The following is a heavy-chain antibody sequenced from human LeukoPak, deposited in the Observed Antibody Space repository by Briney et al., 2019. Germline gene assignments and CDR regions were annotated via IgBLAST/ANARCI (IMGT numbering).Heavy chain of an antibody. J-gene: IGHJ3*02. CDR1: GGTFSSYA. CDR2: IIPIFGTA. D-gene: IGHD3-22*01. CDR3: VRDRTYYYDSSGYYYLDAFDI. V-gene: IGHV1-69*05. Sequence: SSVKVSCKASGGTFSSYAISWVRQAPGQGLEWMGRIIPIFGTANYAQKFQGRVTITTDESTSTAYMELSSLRSEDTAVYYCVRDRTYYYDSSGYYYLDAFDIWGQGTMVTVSS.